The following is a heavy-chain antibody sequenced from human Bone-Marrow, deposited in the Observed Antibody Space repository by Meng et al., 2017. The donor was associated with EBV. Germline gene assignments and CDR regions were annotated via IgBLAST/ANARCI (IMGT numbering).Heavy chain of an antibody. CDR3: ARAPTVAAAVVY. Sequence: QVQLVQSGPELKKPXSSVTVSCKASGGTFSSYAISWVRQAPGQGLEGMGGIIPIFGTANYAQKFQGRVTITADKSTSTAYMELSSLRSEDTAVYYCARAPTVAAAVVYWGQGTLVTVSS. J-gene: IGHJ4*02. CDR1: GGTFSSYA. CDR2: IIPIFGTA. V-gene: IGHV1-69*06. D-gene: IGHD6-13*01.